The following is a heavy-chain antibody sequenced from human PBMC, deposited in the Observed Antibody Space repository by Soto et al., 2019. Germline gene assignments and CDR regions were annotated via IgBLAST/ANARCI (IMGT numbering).Heavy chain of an antibody. CDR2: MNPNSGNT. J-gene: IGHJ6*02. D-gene: IGHD1-26*01. Sequence: EASVKVSCKASGYTFTSYDINWVRQATGQGLEWMGWMNPNSGNTGYAQKFQGRVTMTRNTSISTAYMELSSLRSEDTAVYYCARRGAWTFYYYYGMDVWGQGTTVTVSS. CDR1: GYTFTSYD. V-gene: IGHV1-8*01. CDR3: ARRGAWTFYYYYGMDV.